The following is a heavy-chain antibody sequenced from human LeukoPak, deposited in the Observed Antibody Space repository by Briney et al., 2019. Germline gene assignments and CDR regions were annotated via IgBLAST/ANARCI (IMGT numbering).Heavy chain of an antibody. CDR1: GGSITHYY. V-gene: IGHV4-59*01. CDR3: ARGVPFDH. CDR2: IYYSATT. Sequence: SETLSLTCTVSGGSITHYYWSWIRQPPGKGLEWIGYIYYSATTNYNPPLKSRVTISIDASKNQFSLNLTSLTAADTAVYYCARGVPFDHWGQGTQVTVSS. J-gene: IGHJ5*02. D-gene: IGHD4/OR15-4a*01.